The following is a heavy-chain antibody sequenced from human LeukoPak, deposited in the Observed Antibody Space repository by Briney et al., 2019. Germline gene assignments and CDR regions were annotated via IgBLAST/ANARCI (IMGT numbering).Heavy chain of an antibody. Sequence: PSETLSLTCAVYGGSFSGYCWSWIRQPPGKGLEWIGEINHSGSTNYNPSLKSRVTISVDTSKNQFSLKLSSVTAADTAVYYCARGVYYDSSGYYSTPFDYWGQGTLVTVSS. CDR2: INHSGST. CDR1: GGSFSGYC. D-gene: IGHD3-22*01. J-gene: IGHJ4*02. V-gene: IGHV4-34*01. CDR3: ARGVYYDSSGYYSTPFDY.